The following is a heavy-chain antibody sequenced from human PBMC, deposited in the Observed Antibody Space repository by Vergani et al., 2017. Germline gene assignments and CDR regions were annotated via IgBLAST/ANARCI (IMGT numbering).Heavy chain of an antibody. CDR3: AHSIAVAGTIVYYYYYYGMDV. CDR1: GFSLSTSGVG. J-gene: IGHJ6*02. Sequence: QITLKESGPTLVKPTQTLTLTCTFSGFSLSTSGVGVGWIRQPPGKALEWLALIYWNDDKRYSPSLKSRLTITKDTSKNQVVLTMTNMDPVDTATYYCAHSIAVAGTIVYYYYYYGMDVWGQGTTVTVSS. CDR2: IYWNDDK. D-gene: IGHD6-19*01. V-gene: IGHV2-5*01.